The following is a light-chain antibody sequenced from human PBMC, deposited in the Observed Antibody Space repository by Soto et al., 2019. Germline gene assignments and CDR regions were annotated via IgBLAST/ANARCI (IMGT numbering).Light chain of an antibody. V-gene: IGLV1-51*01. CDR1: SSNIGNNH. CDR2: DNN. CDR3: AAWDDSLRGHV. Sequence: QSVLTQPPSVSAAPGQKVTVSCSGSSSNIGNNHVSWYQHLPGTAPKVLIYDNNKRPSGIPDRFSGSKSATSATLDITGLQTGDEADFYCAAWDDSLRGHVFGTGTKVTVL. J-gene: IGLJ1*01.